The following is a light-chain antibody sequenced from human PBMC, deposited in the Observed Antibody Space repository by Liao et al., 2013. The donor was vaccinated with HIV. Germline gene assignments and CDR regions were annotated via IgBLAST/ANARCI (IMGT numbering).Light chain of an antibody. Sequence: SYELTQPPSVSVAPGKTANITCGGNNIGSKSVHWYQQKPGQAPVLVIYYDTDRPSGIPERFSGSNSGNTATLTIDRVEAGDEADYYCQVWDSSSDHLFGGGTKLTVL. J-gene: IGLJ2*01. CDR3: QVWDSSSDHL. CDR1: NIGSKS. V-gene: IGLV3-21*04. CDR2: YDT.